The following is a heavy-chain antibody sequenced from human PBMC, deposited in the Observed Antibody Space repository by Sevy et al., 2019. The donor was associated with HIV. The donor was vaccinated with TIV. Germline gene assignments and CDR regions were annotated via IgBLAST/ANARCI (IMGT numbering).Heavy chain of an antibody. Sequence: LPETLSLTCTVSGGSISSGGYYWSWIRQHPGKGLEWIGYIYYSGSTYYNPSLKSRVTISVDTSKNQFSLKLSSVTAADTAVYYCARDRAHSSLWFGEKGWDYYYGMDVWGQGTTVTVSS. CDR2: IYYSGST. D-gene: IGHD3-10*01. V-gene: IGHV4-31*03. CDR3: ARDRAHSSLWFGEKGWDYYYGMDV. J-gene: IGHJ6*02. CDR1: GGSISSGGYY.